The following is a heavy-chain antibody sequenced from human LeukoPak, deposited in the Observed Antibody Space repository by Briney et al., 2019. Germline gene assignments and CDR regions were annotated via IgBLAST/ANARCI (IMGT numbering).Heavy chain of an antibody. CDR2: INPNSGGT. V-gene: IGHV1-2*02. J-gene: IGHJ4*02. Sequence: ASVKVSCKASGYTFTGYYMHWVRQAPGQGLEWMGWINPNSGGTNYAQKFQGRVTMTRDTSISTAHMELSRLRSDDTAVYYCARCCVGATTDWGQGTLVTVSS. D-gene: IGHD1-26*01. CDR3: ARCCVGATTD. CDR1: GYTFTGYY.